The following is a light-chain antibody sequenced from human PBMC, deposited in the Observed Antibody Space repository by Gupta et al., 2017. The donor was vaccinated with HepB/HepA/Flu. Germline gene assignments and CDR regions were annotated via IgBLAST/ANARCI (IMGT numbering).Light chain of an antibody. V-gene: IGLV3-19*01. CDR2: DQD. Sequence: SSELTQDPAVSVALGQTVRITCQGDSLRTYYASWYQQRPGQAPLLVVFDQDKRPSGIPDRFSASRSGNTASLTITGAQAEDEADYYCNSRDSSGNHLVVFGGGTKLTVL. CDR1: SLRTYY. CDR3: NSRDSSGNHLVV. J-gene: IGLJ3*02.